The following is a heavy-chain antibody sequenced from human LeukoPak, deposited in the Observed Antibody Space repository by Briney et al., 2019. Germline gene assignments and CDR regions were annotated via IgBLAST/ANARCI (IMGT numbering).Heavy chain of an antibody. CDR1: GFTFGSYA. J-gene: IGHJ6*02. CDR3: ARSTYCGGDCYPIYYYYYGMDV. D-gene: IGHD2-21*02. V-gene: IGHV3-23*01. CDR2: ISGSGGST. Sequence: GGSLRLSCAASGFTFGSYAMSWVRQAPGKGLEWVSAISGSGGSTYYADSVKGRFTISRDNSKNTLYLQMNSLRAEDTAVYYCARSTYCGGDCYPIYYYYYGMDVWGQGTMVTVSS.